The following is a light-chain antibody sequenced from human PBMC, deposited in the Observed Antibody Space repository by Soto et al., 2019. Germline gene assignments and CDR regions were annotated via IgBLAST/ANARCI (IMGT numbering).Light chain of an antibody. V-gene: IGKV3-20*01. CDR3: QHFGISPWT. Sequence: EIVLTQSPGTLSLSPGERATLSCRASQSVSSSYFAWYQQKPGQAPRLLIYGASSRATGIPDRFSGSGSGTDFTLTISRLEPEDFAVYYCQHFGISPWTFGQGTKVEIK. CDR2: GAS. J-gene: IGKJ1*01. CDR1: QSVSSSY.